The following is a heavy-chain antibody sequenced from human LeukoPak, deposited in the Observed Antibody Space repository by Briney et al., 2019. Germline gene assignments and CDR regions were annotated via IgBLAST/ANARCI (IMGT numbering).Heavy chain of an antibody. CDR2: INHSGST. CDR1: GGSFSGYY. V-gene: IGHV4-34*01. D-gene: IGHD3-9*01. J-gene: IGHJ6*03. Sequence: SETLSLTCAVYGGSFSGYYWSWIRQPPGKGLEWIGEINHSGSTNCNPSLKSRVTISVDTSKNQFSLKLSSVTAADTAVYYCARAILYYYYMDVWGKGTTVTVSS. CDR3: ARAILYYYYMDV.